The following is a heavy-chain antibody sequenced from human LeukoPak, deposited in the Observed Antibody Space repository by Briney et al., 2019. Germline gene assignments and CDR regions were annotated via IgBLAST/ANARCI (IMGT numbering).Heavy chain of an antibody. CDR3: ASFIEYTSSDAFDI. D-gene: IGHD6-6*01. J-gene: IGHJ3*02. V-gene: IGHV4-34*01. CDR2: INHSGST. Sequence: SETLSLTCAVYGGSFSGYYWSWIRQPPGKGLEWIGEINHSGSTNYNPSLKSRVTISVDTSKNQFSLKLSSVTAADTAVYYCASFIEYTSSDAFDIWGQGTMVTVSS. CDR1: GGSFSGYY.